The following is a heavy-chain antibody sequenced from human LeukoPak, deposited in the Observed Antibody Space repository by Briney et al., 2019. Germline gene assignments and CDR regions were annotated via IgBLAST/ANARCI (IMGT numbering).Heavy chain of an antibody. CDR3: AKGGIMQSSSPGLQYFDL. V-gene: IGHV3-23*01. CDR2: IGDSGGST. J-gene: IGHJ2*01. D-gene: IGHD6-6*01. CDR1: GFTFSRYA. Sequence: PGGSLRLSCAASGFTFSRYAMSWVRQAPGKGLEWVSVIGDSGGSTYYADSVKGRFTISRDNSKNTLYLQMNSLRAEDTAVYYCAKGGIMQSSSPGLQYFDLWGRGTLVSVSS.